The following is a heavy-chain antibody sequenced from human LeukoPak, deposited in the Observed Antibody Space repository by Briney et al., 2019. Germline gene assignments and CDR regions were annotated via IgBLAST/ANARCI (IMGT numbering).Heavy chain of an antibody. J-gene: IGHJ4*02. CDR1: GFTFSSYW. D-gene: IGHD3-3*01. V-gene: IGHV3-7*01. CDR3: ARDRVFRFFGVVTKYYFDY. Sequence: GGSLRLSCAASGFTFSSYWMSWVRQAPGKGLEWVANIKQDGSEKYYVDSVKGRFTISRGNAKNSLYLQMNSLRAEDTAVYYCARDRVFRFFGVVTKYYFDYWGQGTLVTVSS. CDR2: IKQDGSEK.